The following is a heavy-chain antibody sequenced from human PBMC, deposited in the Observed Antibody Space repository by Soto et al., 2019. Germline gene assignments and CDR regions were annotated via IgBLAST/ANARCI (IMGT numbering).Heavy chain of an antibody. V-gene: IGHV3-23*01. CDR1: GFTFSSYA. CDR2: ISGSGGST. D-gene: IGHD3-3*01. Sequence: GGSLRLSCAASGFTFSSYAMSWVRQAPGKGLEWVSAISGSGGSTYYADSVKGRFTISRDNSKNTLYLQMNSLRAEDTAVYYCAKDFSGTRYDFWSGYYGHFDYWGQGTLVTVSS. CDR3: AKDFSGTRYDFWSGYYGHFDY. J-gene: IGHJ4*02.